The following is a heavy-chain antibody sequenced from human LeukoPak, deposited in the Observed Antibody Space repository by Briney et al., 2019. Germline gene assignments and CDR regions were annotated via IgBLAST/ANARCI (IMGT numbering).Heavy chain of an antibody. J-gene: IGHJ3*02. Sequence: GRSLRLSCAASGFTFSSYAMHWVRQAPGKGLEWVAVISYDGSNKYYADSVKGRFTISRDNSKNTLYLQMNSLRAEDTAVYYCASGEWLGAFDIWGQGTMVTVSS. CDR2: ISYDGSNK. CDR3: ASGEWLGAFDI. D-gene: IGHD6-19*01. CDR1: GFTFSSYA. V-gene: IGHV3-30-3*01.